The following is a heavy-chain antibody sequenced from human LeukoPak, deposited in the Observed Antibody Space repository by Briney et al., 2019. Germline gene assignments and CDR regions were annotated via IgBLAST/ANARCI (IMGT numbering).Heavy chain of an antibody. V-gene: IGHV4-39*07. D-gene: IGHD1-14*01. CDR3: ARVFKRAPKGYDAFDI. CDR2: IYYSGST. Sequence: PSETLSLTCTVSGGSISSSSYYWGWISQPPGKGLEWIGSIYYSGSTYYNPSLKSRVTISVDTSKNQFSLKLSSVTAADTAVYYCARVFKRAPKGYDAFDIWGQGTMVTVSS. CDR1: GGSISSSSYY. J-gene: IGHJ3*02.